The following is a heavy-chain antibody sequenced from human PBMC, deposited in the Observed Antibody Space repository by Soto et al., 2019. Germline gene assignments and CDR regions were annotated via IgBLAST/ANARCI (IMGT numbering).Heavy chain of an antibody. CDR2: VISASGSV. CDR1: GRIFSSFP. J-gene: IGHJ1*01. V-gene: IGHV1-69*06. D-gene: IGHD3-10*02. Sequence: QVQVVQSGAEVKKPGSSVKISCKASGRIFSSFPTSWVRQVPGQGLEWMGGVISASGSVTYAPKFQGRVTMTAVNYACIGYMELTSLTSEDTAIYYCARVGSRDAYDYVLDQWGPGTMVTVSS. CDR3: ARVGSRDAYDYVLDQ.